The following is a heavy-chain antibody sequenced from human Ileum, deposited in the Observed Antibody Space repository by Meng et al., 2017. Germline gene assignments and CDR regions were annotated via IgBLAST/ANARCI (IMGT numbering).Heavy chain of an antibody. Sequence: QGQRKDAAPGLVRPSGPLSPPCAVSSGSISSNTYWSWVRQPPGKGLEWIGQISHSGSAYYNPSLKSRVTMSVDKSKSQFSLMLTSVTAADTAIYYCARHGGYSQDFWGQGTLVTVSS. CDR3: ARHGGYSQDF. CDR2: ISHSGSA. D-gene: IGHD4-23*01. CDR1: SGSISSNTY. V-gene: IGHV4-4*02. J-gene: IGHJ4*02.